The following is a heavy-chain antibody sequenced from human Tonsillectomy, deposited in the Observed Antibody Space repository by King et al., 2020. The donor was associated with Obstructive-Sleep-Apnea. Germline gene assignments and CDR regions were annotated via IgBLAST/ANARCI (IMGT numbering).Heavy chain of an antibody. D-gene: IGHD2-2*01. CDR2: IIPIFGTA. V-gene: IGHV1-69*01. Sequence: VQLVESGAEVKKPGSSVKVSCKASGGTFSSYAISWVRQAPGQGLEWMGGIIPIFGTANYAQKFQGRVTITADESTSTAYMELRSLRSEDTAVYYCARVGVGYCSSCSRFDPWGQGTLVTVSS. J-gene: IGHJ5*02. CDR3: ARVGVGYCSSCSRFDP. CDR1: GGTFSSYA.